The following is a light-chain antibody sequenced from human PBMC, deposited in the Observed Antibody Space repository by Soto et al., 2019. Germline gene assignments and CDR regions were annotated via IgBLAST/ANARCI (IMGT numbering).Light chain of an antibody. CDR3: QQSNSYST. J-gene: IGKJ1*01. V-gene: IGKV1-5*03. Sequence: DIQMTQSPSTLSASVGDRVTITCRASQSINSWLAWYQQKPGKDPKRLISKASSLESGVPSRLSVSGSGTDFTLTISSLQPDAFATYDCQQSNSYSTFGQGTKVEIK. CDR1: QSINSW. CDR2: KAS.